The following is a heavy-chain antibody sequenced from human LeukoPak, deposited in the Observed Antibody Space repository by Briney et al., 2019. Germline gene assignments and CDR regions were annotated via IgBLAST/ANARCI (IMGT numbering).Heavy chain of an antibody. V-gene: IGHV5-51*01. Sequence: PGGSLRLSCAASGYSFSSYWIGWVRQMPGKGLEWMGIIYPGDSDTRYSPSFQGQVTISADKSISTAYLQWSSLQASDTAMYYCARRAGGVTPFNYWGQGTLVTVSS. CDR3: ARRAGGVTPFNY. CDR2: IYPGDSDT. J-gene: IGHJ4*02. CDR1: GYSFSSYW. D-gene: IGHD4-23*01.